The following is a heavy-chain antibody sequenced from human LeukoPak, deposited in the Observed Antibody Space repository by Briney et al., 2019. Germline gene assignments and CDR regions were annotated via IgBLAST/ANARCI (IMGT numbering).Heavy chain of an antibody. V-gene: IGHV4-38-2*02. J-gene: IGHJ5*02. CDR1: GYSISSGYY. CDR3: ARVGSSSWYYSFGRWFDP. D-gene: IGHD6-13*01. Sequence: SETLSLTCTVSGYSISSGYYWGWIRQPPGKGLEWIGSIYHSGRTFYNPSLKSRVTISVDTSKNQFSLKLSSVTAADTAAYYCARVGSSSWYYSFGRWFDPWGQGTLVTVSS. CDR2: IYHSGRT.